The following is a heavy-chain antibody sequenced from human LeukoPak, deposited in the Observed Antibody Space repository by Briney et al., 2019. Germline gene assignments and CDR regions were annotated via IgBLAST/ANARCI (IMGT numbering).Heavy chain of an antibody. CDR3: VSIDLDS. D-gene: IGHD3-16*02. V-gene: IGHV1-24*01. CDR2: EDGGP. J-gene: IGHJ4*02. Sequence: ASVKVSCKVSGYTLTELSIHWVRQAPGKGLEWMGGEDGGPIYAQKFQGRVTMTEDTSTDTAYVGVSSLRSEDTAVYYCVSIDLDSWGQGTLVTVSS. CDR1: GYTLTELS.